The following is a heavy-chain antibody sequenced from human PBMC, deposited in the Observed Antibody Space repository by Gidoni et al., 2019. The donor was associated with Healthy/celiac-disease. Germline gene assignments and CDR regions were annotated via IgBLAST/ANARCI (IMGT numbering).Heavy chain of an antibody. J-gene: IGHJ4*02. CDR1: GGTFTSYA. CDR2: TIPIFGTA. CDR3: AEVSGSESCSNPYDY. V-gene: IGHV1-69*06. D-gene: IGHD3-10*01. Sequence: QVQLVQSGAEVKMPGSSVKVSWNASGGTFTSYAISWVRQAPGIGLEWMGGTIPIFGTADYARKCQSKDTIAADKSPFTAYMENSSLRSEDTTVYCCAEVSGSESCSNPYDYWGQGTLVTVSS.